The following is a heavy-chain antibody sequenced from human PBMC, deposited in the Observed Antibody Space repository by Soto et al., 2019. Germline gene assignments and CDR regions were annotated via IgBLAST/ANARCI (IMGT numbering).Heavy chain of an antibody. CDR1: GGSFSGYY. D-gene: IGHD3-10*01. V-gene: IGHV4-34*01. CDR3: ARRRMVAHVYY. J-gene: IGHJ4*02. Sequence: QVQLQQWGAGLLKPSETLSLTCAVYGGSFSGYYWIWIRQPPGKWLEWIGEINHSGSTNYNPSLRSRVTISVDPSKNHFSLKLISVPAAATAVYYCARRRMVAHVYYWGQGTLVTVAS. CDR2: INHSGST.